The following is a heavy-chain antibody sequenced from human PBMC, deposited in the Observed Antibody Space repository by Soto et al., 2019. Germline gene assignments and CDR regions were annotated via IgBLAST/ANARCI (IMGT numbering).Heavy chain of an antibody. V-gene: IGHV1-8*01. CDR2: MNAKSGDT. CDR3: ARGNTFNCAGFDV. Sequence: ASVKVSCKASGYTFSDFDINWLRQASGQGPEWMGWMNAKSGDTFFPQRFQGKFNMTSDTSLSTAYMEVGSLTSDDTAIYYCARGNTFNCAGFDVWGQGTTVTVSS. CDR1: GYTFSDFD. J-gene: IGHJ6*02. D-gene: IGHD1-20*01.